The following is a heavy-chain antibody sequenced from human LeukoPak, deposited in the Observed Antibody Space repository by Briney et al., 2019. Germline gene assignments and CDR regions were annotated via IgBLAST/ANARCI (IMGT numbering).Heavy chain of an antibody. CDR1: GGTFSSYA. CDR3: ARDGSSTEFGDY. D-gene: IGHD3-10*01. Sequence: ASVKVYCKASGGTFSSYAISWVRQAPGQGLEWMGGIIPIFGTANYAQKFQGRVTITADESTSTAYMELSSLRSEDTAVYYCARDGSSTEFGDYWGQGTLVTVSS. CDR2: IIPIFGTA. J-gene: IGHJ4*02. V-gene: IGHV1-69*13.